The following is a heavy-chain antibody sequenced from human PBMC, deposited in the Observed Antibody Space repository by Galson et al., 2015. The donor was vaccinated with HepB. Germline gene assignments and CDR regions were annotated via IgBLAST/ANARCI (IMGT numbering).Heavy chain of an antibody. CDR1: GFTFSIYS. CDR2: ISSSGDTI. J-gene: IGHJ4*02. D-gene: IGHD3-10*01. CDR3: ARDWSPMVRGTCGY. Sequence: SLRLSCAGSGFTFSIYSMNWVRQAPGKGLQWISYISSSGDTIHYADSVKGRFTISRDNAKNSLYLQMNSLIAEDTAVYYCARDWSPMVRGTCGYWGQGTLVTVSS. V-gene: IGHV3-48*01.